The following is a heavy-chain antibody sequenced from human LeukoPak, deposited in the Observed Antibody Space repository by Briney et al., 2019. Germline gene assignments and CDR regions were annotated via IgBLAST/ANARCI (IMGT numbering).Heavy chain of an antibody. V-gene: IGHV3-48*04. Sequence: GGSLRLSCAASGFTFSSYGMSWVRQAPGKGLEWVSAISGSGFTIHYADSVKGRFTISRDNAKNSLYLQMNSLRAEDTAVYYCAREGYNWNFLDYWGQGTLVTVSS. J-gene: IGHJ4*02. CDR3: AREGYNWNFLDY. CDR1: GFTFSSYG. CDR2: ISGSGFTI. D-gene: IGHD1-7*01.